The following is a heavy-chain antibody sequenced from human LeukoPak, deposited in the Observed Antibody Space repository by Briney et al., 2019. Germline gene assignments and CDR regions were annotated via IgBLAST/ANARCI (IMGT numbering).Heavy chain of an antibody. CDR2: ISYDGSNK. CDR1: GFTFSSYA. V-gene: IGHV3-30*04. CDR3: ARDDRSGWYMVHDAFDI. J-gene: IGHJ3*02. Sequence: GGSLRLSCAASGFTFSSYAMTWVRQAPGKGLEWVAVISYDGSNKYYADSVKGRFTISRDNSKNTLYLQMNSLRAEDTAVYYCARDDRSGWYMVHDAFDIWGQGTMVTVSS. D-gene: IGHD6-19*01.